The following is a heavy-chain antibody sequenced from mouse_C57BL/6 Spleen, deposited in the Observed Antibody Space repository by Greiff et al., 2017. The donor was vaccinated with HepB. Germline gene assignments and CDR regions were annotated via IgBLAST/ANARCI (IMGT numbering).Heavy chain of an antibody. D-gene: IGHD1-1*01. V-gene: IGHV1-39*01. CDR3: VPITTVVAPFAY. Sequence: EVKLQQSGPELVKPGASVKISCKASGYSFTDYNMNWVKQSNGKSLEWIGVINPNYGTTSYNQKFKGKATLTVDQSSSTAYMQLNSLTSEDSAVYYCVPITTVVAPFAYWGQGTLVTVSA. J-gene: IGHJ3*01. CDR1: GYSFTDYN. CDR2: INPNYGTT.